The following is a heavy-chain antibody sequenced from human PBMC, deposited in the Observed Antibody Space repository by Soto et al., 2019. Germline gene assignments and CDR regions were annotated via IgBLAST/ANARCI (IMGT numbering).Heavy chain of an antibody. CDR2: IYYSRTT. CDR3: ASGHDAYKVRY. V-gene: IGHV4-31*02. D-gene: IGHD1-1*01. Sequence: WTWIRQHPGKGLEWIGYIYYSRTTYYNPSLKSRPTISMDTSENQFSLELTSVTAADTAIYFCASGHDAYKVRYWGQGTLVTVSS. J-gene: IGHJ4*02.